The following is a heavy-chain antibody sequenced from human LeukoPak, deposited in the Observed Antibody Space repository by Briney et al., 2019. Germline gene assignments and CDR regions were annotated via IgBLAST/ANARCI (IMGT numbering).Heavy chain of an antibody. Sequence: GGSLRLSCAAPGFTFSDYYMSWIRQAPGKGLEWMANIKQDGSEKYYVDSVKGRFTISRDNAKNSLYLQMNSLRAEDTAVYYCARREGGMIPFDYWGQGTLVTVSS. CDR1: GFTFSDYY. CDR3: ARREGGMIPFDY. J-gene: IGHJ4*02. V-gene: IGHV3-7*01. CDR2: IKQDGSEK. D-gene: IGHD1-26*01.